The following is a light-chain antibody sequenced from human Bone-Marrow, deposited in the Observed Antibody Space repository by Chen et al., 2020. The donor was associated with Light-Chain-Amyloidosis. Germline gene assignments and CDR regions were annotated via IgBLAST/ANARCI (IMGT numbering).Light chain of an antibody. V-gene: IGLV3-21*02. CDR1: NIGSTS. Sequence: SYVLTQPSSGSVAPGQTATIACGGNNIGSTSVPWYQQTPGQAPLLVVYDDSDRPSGIPARLSCSHSGNTATLPISRVEAGDEADDYCQVWDRSSDRPVFGGGTKLTVL. J-gene: IGLJ3*02. CDR3: QVWDRSSDRPV. CDR2: DDS.